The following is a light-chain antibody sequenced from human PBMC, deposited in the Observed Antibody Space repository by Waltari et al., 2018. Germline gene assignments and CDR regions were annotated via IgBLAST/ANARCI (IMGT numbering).Light chain of an antibody. CDR1: QSISHY. CDR3: QHYVNLPAT. CDR2: HAS. V-gene: IGKV3-20*01. Sequence: EVVLTQSPGTLSLSPGEGATLPCRASQSISHYLAWYQQKPGQAPRLLIYHASSRATGIPERFSGSGSGTDFSLTISRLEPEDFAVYYCQHYVNLPATFGQGTKVEIK. J-gene: IGKJ1*01.